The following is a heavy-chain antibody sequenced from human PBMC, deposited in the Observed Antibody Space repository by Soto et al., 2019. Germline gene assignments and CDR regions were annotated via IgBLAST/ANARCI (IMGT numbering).Heavy chain of an antibody. V-gene: IGHV1-69*12. J-gene: IGHJ1*01. D-gene: IGHD3-22*01. CDR1: GGTFSSYA. CDR2: IFPIFGTA. CDR3: ASGWVYDSSDYYYYF. Sequence: QVQLVQSGAEVKKPGSSVKVPCKASGGTFSSYAISGVRQAPGQGLEWMGGIFPIFGTANYAPKFQGRVTITADESTSKAYMELSSLRSEYTAVYYCASGWVYDSSDYYYYFWGQGSLVTVAS.